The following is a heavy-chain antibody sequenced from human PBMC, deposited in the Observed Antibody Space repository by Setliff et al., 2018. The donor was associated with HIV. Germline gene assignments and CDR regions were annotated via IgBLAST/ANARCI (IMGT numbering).Heavy chain of an antibody. Sequence: RLSCEASGFTFTNAWMSWVRQAPGKGLEWIGRVKSKSDGGTTSYAAPVKDRFTVSRDDSRNTLYLQMNNLKTEDTATYFCAGHYYDPLTGYYVWFFDVWGRGTLVTVSS. J-gene: IGHJ2*01. D-gene: IGHD3-9*01. CDR2: VKSKSDGGTT. V-gene: IGHV3-15*05. CDR1: GFTFTNAW. CDR3: AGHYYDPLTGYYVWFFDV.